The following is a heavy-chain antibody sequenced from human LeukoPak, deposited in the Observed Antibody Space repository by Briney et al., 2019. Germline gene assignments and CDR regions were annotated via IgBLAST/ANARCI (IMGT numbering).Heavy chain of an antibody. Sequence: ASVKVSCKTSGYTFTSYGISWVRQAPGQGLEWMGWISSYNGYTNYAQNLQGRVTMTTDTSTSTACLELRSLRSDDTAVYYCARDREYSGGWFDYWGQGTLVTVSS. CDR2: ISSYNGYT. CDR3: ARDREYSGGWFDY. D-gene: IGHD6-19*01. CDR1: GYTFTSYG. V-gene: IGHV1-18*04. J-gene: IGHJ4*02.